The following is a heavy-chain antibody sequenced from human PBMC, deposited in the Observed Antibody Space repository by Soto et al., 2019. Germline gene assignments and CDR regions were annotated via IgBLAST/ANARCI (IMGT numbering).Heavy chain of an antibody. CDR3: ARGNGFNLY. V-gene: IGHV4-59*11. CDR1: GGSFSNHY. CDR2: ISYNGNT. D-gene: IGHD2-8*01. J-gene: IGHJ4*02. Sequence: SETLSLTCTVSGGSFSNHYWSWIRQPPGKGLEWIGYISYNGNTNYNPSLKSRVTILVDTSKSQFSLKLSSVTAADTAVYYCARGNGFNLYWGQGALVTVSS.